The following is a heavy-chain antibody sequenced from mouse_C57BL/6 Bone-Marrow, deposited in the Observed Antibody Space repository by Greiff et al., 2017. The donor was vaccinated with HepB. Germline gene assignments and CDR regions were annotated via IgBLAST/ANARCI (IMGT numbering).Heavy chain of an antibody. J-gene: IGHJ3*01. Sequence: VKLVESGPGLVQPSQSLSITCTVSGFSLTSYGVHWVRQSPGKGLEWLGVIWRGGSTDYNAAFMSRLSITKDNSKSQVFFKMNSLQADDTAIYYCAISPYYYGSSPFAYWGQGTLVTVSA. CDR1: GFSLTSYG. CDR3: AISPYYYGSSPFAY. V-gene: IGHV2-5*01. CDR2: IWRGGST. D-gene: IGHD1-1*01.